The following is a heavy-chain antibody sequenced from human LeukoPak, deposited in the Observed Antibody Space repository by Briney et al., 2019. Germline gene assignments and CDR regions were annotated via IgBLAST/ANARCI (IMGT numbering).Heavy chain of an antibody. CDR3: ARTLHYDSSYYFPFYN. D-gene: IGHD3-22*01. CDR1: GGSIIGYD. J-gene: IGHJ4*02. CDR2: ISYTGST. Sequence: PSETLSLTCTVSGGSIIGYDWSWIRQPPGKGLEWIGYISYTGSTKFSPSLKSRLAMSVDTSSNQFSLHLSSVTAADTAVYYCARTLHYDSSYYFPFYNWGQGTLVTVSS. V-gene: IGHV4-59*08.